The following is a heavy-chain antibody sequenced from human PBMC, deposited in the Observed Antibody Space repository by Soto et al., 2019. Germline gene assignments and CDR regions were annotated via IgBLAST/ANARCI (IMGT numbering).Heavy chain of an antibody. CDR2: ISNDGRNK. CDR1: GLTFSTYG. CDR3: AKLPYGDYAEFDY. Sequence: QVQLVASGGGVVQPGRSLRLSCAASGLTFSTYGMHWVRQAPGKGLEWLGVISNDGRNKYYADSVKGRFTISRDNSQNTLFLQMNSLRPEDTAVYYCAKLPYGDYAEFDYWGQGTLVTVSS. V-gene: IGHV3-30*18. J-gene: IGHJ4*02. D-gene: IGHD4-17*01.